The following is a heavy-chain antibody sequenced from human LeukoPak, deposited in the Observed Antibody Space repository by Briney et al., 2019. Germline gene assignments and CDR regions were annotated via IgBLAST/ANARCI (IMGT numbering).Heavy chain of an antibody. V-gene: IGHV3-21*04. CDR2: ISSSSSYI. Sequence: PGGSLRLSCAASGFTFSSYSMNWVRQAPGKGLEWVSSISSSSSYIYYADSVKGRFTISRDNSKNTLYLQMNSLRAEDTAVYYCAKDMYYDFWSGSGLYYYYYGMDVWGQGTTVTVSS. D-gene: IGHD3-3*01. CDR1: GFTFSSYS. CDR3: AKDMYYDFWSGSGLYYYYYGMDV. J-gene: IGHJ6*02.